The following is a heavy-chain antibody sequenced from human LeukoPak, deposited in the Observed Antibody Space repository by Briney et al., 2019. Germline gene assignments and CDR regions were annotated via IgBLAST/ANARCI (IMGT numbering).Heavy chain of an antibody. CDR2: IRYDGSNK. CDR3: ARPYGGNRYYYYGMDV. V-gene: IGHV3-30*02. Sequence: GGSLRLSCAASGFTFSSYGMHWVRQAPGKGLEWVAFIRYDGSNKYYADSVKGRFTISRDNSKNTLYLQMNSLRAEDTAVYYCARPYGGNRYYYYGMDVWGQGTTVTVSS. D-gene: IGHD4-23*01. J-gene: IGHJ6*02. CDR1: GFTFSSYG.